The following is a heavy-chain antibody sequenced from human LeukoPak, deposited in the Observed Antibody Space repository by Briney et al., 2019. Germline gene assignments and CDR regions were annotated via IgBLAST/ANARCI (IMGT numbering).Heavy chain of an antibody. CDR1: GYTFTSYN. Sequence: ASVKVSCKASGYTFTSYNMHWVRQAPGQGLEWMGIINPSDGTTNYAQRFQGRVTMTIDASTSTVYMDVNNLRSEDTAVYYCARVFYPQAGMGDYDVLSGDSLTGPDAFDIWGLGTMVTVSS. V-gene: IGHV1-46*01. J-gene: IGHJ3*02. CDR2: INPSDGTT. CDR3: ARVFYPQAGMGDYDVLSGDSLTGPDAFDI. D-gene: IGHD3-3*01.